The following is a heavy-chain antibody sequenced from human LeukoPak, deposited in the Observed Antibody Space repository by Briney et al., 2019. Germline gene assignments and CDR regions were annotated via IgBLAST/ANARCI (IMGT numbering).Heavy chain of an antibody. CDR2: ISAYNGNT. CDR1: GYTFTGYY. J-gene: IGHJ5*02. D-gene: IGHD2-8*01. V-gene: IGHV1-18*04. Sequence: ASVKVSCKASGYTFTGYYMHWVRQAPGQGLEWMGWISAYNGNTNYAQKLQGRVTMTTDTSTSTAYMELRSLRSDDTAVYYCARGSIVLRDWFDPWGQGTLVTVSS. CDR3: ARGSIVLRDWFDP.